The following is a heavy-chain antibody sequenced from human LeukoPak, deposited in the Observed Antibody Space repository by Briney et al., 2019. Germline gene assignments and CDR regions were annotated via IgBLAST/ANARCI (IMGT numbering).Heavy chain of an antibody. CDR3: ARDTLNLDV. CDR2: ISAYNGNT. V-gene: IGHV1-18*04. J-gene: IGHJ6*04. CDR1: GYTFTSNY. Sequence: ASVKVSCKAFGYTFTSNYMHWVRQAPGQGLEWMGWISAYNGNTNYAQKLQGRVTMTTDTSTSTAYMELRSLRSDDTAVYYCARDTLNLDVWGKGTTVTVSS.